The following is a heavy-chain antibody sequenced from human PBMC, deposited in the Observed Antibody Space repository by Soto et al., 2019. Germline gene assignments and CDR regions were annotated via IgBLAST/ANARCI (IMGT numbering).Heavy chain of an antibody. CDR3: VIPNYYDTSGYYGPQEMWGY. V-gene: IGHV3-64D*06. CDR2: ISSNGGST. J-gene: IGHJ4*02. CDR1: GFTFSTYT. Sequence: GGSLRLSCSTPGFTFSTYTMHWVRQAPGKGLEYVSAISSNGGSTYYADSVKGRFTISRDNSKNTLYLQMSSLRPEDTAVYYCVIPNYYDTSGYYGPQEMWGYWGQGTLVTVSS. D-gene: IGHD3-22*01.